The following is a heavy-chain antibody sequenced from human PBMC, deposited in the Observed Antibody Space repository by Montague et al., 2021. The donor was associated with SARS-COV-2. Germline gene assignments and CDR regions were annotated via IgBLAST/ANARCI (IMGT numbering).Heavy chain of an antibody. V-gene: IGHV3-30-3*01. J-gene: IGHJ4*02. CDR2: ISYDGSNK. Sequence: SRRLSLSASGFTFSSYAMHWVRQAPGKGLEWVAVISYDGSNKYYADSVKGRFTISRDNSKNTLYLQMNSLRAEDTAVYYCASSLIYHYFDYWGQGTLVTVSS. CDR1: GFTFSSYA. CDR3: ASSLIYHYFDY. D-gene: IGHD5-12*01.